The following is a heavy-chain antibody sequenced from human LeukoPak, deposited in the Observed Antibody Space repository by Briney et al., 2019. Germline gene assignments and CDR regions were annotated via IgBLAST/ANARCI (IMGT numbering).Heavy chain of an antibody. Sequence: GGSLRLSCAASGFTFGSHTMTWFRQAPGKGLEWVSAITASGETTYYTNSVRGRLTISRDNSKNTVDLQMNNLRAEDTVVYYCAKDKNSARPTIFDYWGQGTRVTVSS. D-gene: IGHD5-12*01. CDR3: AKDKNSARPTIFDY. CDR1: GFTFGSHT. V-gene: IGHV3-23*01. CDR2: ITASGETT. J-gene: IGHJ4*02.